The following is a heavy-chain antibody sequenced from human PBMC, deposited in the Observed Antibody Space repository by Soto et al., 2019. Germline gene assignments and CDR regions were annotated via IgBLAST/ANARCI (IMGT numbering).Heavy chain of an antibody. CDR3: VKDRVPGAYGHYYGMDV. CDR2: ISYDGSEK. J-gene: IGHJ6*02. Sequence: GGSLRLSCRVSGFTFNNSGMHWVRQAPGKGLEWMAVISYDGSEKHYADSMKGRLTISRDNPKDTLHLQMNSLRAEDTAIYFCVKDRVPGAYGHYYGMDVWGQGTTVTVSS. D-gene: IGHD5-12*01. V-gene: IGHV3-30*18. CDR1: GFTFNNSG.